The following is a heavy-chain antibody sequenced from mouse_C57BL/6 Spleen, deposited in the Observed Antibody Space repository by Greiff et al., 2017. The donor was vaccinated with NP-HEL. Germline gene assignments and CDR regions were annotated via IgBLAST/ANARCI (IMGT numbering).Heavy chain of an antibody. Sequence: EVMLVESGGGLVKPGGSLKLSCAASGFTFSSYAMSWVRQTPEKSLEWVATISDGGSYTYYPDNVKGRFTISRDNAKNNLYLQMSHLKSEDTAMYYCARETVYYYAMDYWGQGTSVTVSS. CDR1: GFTFSSYA. CDR2: ISDGGSYT. CDR3: ARETVYYYAMDY. V-gene: IGHV5-4*01. J-gene: IGHJ4*01.